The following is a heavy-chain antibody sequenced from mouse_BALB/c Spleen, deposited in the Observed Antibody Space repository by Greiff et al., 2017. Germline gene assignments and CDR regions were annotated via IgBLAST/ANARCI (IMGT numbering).Heavy chain of an antibody. V-gene: IGHV5-12-2*01. D-gene: IGHD4-1*01. Sequence: EVQRVESGGGLVQPGGSLKLSCAASGFTFSSYTMSWVRQTPEKRLEWVAYISNGGGSTYYPDTVKGRFTISRDNAKNTLYLQMSSLKSEDTAMYYCARLTGTNYFDYWGQGTTLTVSS. CDR1: GFTFSSYT. J-gene: IGHJ2*01. CDR3: ARLTGTNYFDY. CDR2: ISNGGGST.